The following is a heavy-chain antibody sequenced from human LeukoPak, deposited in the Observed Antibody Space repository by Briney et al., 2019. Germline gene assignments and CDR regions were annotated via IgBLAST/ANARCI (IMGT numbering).Heavy chain of an antibody. V-gene: IGHV1-24*01. CDR2: FDPEDGET. J-gene: IGHJ4*02. Sequence: ASVTVSCKVSGYTLTELAMHWVRQAPGKGLEWMGGFDPEDGETIYAKKFQGRVTMTEDTSTDTAYMDLSSLGSEDTAVYYCATQARGYFYYWGQGTLVTVSS. CDR1: GYTLTELA. CDR3: ATQARGYFYY.